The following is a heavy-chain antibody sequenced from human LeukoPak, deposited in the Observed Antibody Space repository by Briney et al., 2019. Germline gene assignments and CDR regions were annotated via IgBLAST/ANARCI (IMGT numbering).Heavy chain of an antibody. CDR1: GGSISSGSYY. J-gene: IGHJ3*02. D-gene: IGHD3-22*01. CDR2: IYTSGST. Sequence: SETLSLTCTVSGGSISSGSYYWSWIRQPAGKGLEWIGGIYTSGSTNYNPSLKSRVTISVDTSKNQFSLKLSSVTAADTAVYYCARWGDSSGYYYAHDAFDIWGQGTMVTVSS. CDR3: ARWGDSSGYYYAHDAFDI. V-gene: IGHV4-61*02.